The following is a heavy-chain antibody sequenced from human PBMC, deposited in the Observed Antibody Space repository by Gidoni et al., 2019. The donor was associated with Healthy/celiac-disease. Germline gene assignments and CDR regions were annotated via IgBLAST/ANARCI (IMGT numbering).Heavy chain of an antibody. Sequence: QVQLQQWGAGLLKPSETLSLTCAVYGGSFSGYYWSWIRQPPGKGLEWIGEINHSGSTNYNPSLKRRVTISVDTSKNQFSLKLSSVTAADTAVYYCQSWDSYYYYGMDVWGQGTTVTVSS. V-gene: IGHV4-34*01. CDR1: GGSFSGYY. J-gene: IGHJ6*02. D-gene: IGHD1-26*01. CDR2: INHSGST. CDR3: QSWDSYYYYGMDV.